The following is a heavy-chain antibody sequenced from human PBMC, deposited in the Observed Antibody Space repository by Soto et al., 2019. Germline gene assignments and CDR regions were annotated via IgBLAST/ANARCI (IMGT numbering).Heavy chain of an antibody. D-gene: IGHD4-17*01. Sequence: GESLKISCXGSGYSFTSYWISWVRQMPGKGLEWMGRIDPSDSYTNYSPSFQGHVTISADKSISTAYLQWSSLKASDTAMYYCARVYEGDYDYYYYGMDVWGQGTTVTVSS. CDR3: ARVYEGDYDYYYYGMDV. CDR1: GYSFTSYW. CDR2: IDPSDSYT. V-gene: IGHV5-10-1*01. J-gene: IGHJ6*02.